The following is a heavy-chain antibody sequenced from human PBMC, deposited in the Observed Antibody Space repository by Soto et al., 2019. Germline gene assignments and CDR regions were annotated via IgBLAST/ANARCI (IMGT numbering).Heavy chain of an antibody. V-gene: IGHV1-18*04. J-gene: IGHJ4*02. D-gene: IGHD2-15*01. CDR1: GYTITSYG. Sequence: QVQLVQSGAEVKKPGASVKVSCKASGYTITSYGISWVRQAPGQGLEWMGWISAYNGNTNYAQKLQGRVTMTTDTSTSTAYMELRSLRSDDTAVYYCARDDGIGCSGGSCYFDYWGQGTLVTVSS. CDR3: ARDDGIGCSGGSCYFDY. CDR2: ISAYNGNT.